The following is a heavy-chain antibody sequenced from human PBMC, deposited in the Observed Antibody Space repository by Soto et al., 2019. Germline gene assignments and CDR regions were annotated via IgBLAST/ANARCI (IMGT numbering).Heavy chain of an antibody. CDR1: GFTFDDYA. V-gene: IGHV3-9*01. CDR2: ISWNSGSI. J-gene: IGHJ4*02. CDR3: AKDRSLRVNYLLDY. D-gene: IGHD1-7*01. Sequence: GGSLRLSCAASGFTFDDYAMHWVRQAPGKGLEWVSGISWNSGSIGYADSVKGRFTISRDNAKNSLYLQMNSLRAEDTALYYCAKDRSLRVNYLLDYWGQGTLVTVSS.